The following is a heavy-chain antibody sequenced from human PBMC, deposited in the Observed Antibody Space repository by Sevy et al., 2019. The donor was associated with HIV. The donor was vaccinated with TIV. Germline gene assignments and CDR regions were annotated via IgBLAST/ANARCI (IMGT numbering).Heavy chain of an antibody. CDR2: ISYSEGT. CDR1: SGSISSYF. CDR3: ARGGASHYRSHFDY. D-gene: IGHD4-4*01. Sequence: SETLSLTCTVSSGSISSYFWSWIRQPPGKGLEWIGYISYSEGTNYNPSLKSRVTMSVDMSKNQFSLKLSSVIAADTAVYYCARGGASHYRSHFDYWGQGTLVTVS. V-gene: IGHV4-59*01. J-gene: IGHJ4*02.